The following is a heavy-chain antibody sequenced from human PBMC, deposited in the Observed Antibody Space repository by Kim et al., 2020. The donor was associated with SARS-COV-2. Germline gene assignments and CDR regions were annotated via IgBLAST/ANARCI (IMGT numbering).Heavy chain of an antibody. CDR2: ISDSGGST. D-gene: IGHD2-8*02. J-gene: IGHJ4*02. Sequence: GGSLRLSCTASGFMFSSYAMIWVRQAPGKGLQWVSGISDSGGSTYYADSVKGRFTVSRDNSKNTLFLQMNSLRAEDTALYYCAKSTCTGDCYQYFDYWGQGTLVTVSS. CDR1: GFMFSSYA. V-gene: IGHV3-23*01. CDR3: AKSTCTGDCYQYFDY.